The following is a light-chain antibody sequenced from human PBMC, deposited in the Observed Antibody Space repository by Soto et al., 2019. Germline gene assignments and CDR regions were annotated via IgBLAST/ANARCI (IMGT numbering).Light chain of an antibody. CDR3: QAWDSSIASV. CDR1: KLGDKY. CDR2: QDS. Sequence: SYELTQPPSVSVSPGQTASITCSGDKLGDKYACWYQQKPGQSPVPVIYQDSKRPSGIPERFSGSNSGNTATLTISGTQAMDEADYYCQAWDSSIASVFGTGTKVTVL. V-gene: IGLV3-1*01. J-gene: IGLJ1*01.